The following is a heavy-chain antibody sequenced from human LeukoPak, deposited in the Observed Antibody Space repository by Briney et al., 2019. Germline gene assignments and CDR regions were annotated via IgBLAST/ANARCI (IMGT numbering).Heavy chain of an antibody. J-gene: IGHJ4*02. CDR1: GFTFSSYA. Sequence: PGGSLRLSCAASGFTFSSYAMSWVRQAPGKGLEWVSAISGSGGSTYYADSVKGRFTISRDNSKNTLYLQMNSLRAEDTAVYYCAKVIFGVTKAQYYFDYWGQGTLVTVSS. CDR2: ISGSGGST. V-gene: IGHV3-23*01. CDR3: AKVIFGVTKAQYYFDY. D-gene: IGHD3-3*01.